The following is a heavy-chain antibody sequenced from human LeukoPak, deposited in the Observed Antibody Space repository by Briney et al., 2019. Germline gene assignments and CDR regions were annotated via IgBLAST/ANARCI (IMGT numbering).Heavy chain of an antibody. D-gene: IGHD3-22*01. CDR2: IYYSGGT. CDR1: GGSISSSSYY. Sequence: PSETLSLTCTVSGGSISSSSYYWGWIRQPPGKGLEWIGSIYYSGGTYYNPSLKSRVTISVDTSKNQFSLKLSSVTAADTAVYYCALTYYYDSSGYYYDYWGQGTLVTVSS. V-gene: IGHV4-39*01. J-gene: IGHJ4*02. CDR3: ALTYYYDSSGYYYDY.